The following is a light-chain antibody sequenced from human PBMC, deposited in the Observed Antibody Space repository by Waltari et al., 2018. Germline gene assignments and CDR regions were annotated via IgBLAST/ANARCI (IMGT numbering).Light chain of an antibody. CDR1: QRIGRY. J-gene: IGKJ1*01. V-gene: IGKV3-20*01. Sequence: EIVLTQSPGTLSLSPGERATLSCRASQRIGRYLIWYQQKPGQAPRLLIYGASTRAAVSPYRFSGRGSGTYFSLTISRLEPEDFAVYYCQNHERLPAVFGRGTKVEIK. CDR3: QNHERLPAV. CDR2: GAS.